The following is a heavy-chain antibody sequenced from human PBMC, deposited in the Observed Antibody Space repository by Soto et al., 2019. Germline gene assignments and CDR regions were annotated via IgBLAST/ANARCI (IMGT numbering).Heavy chain of an antibody. D-gene: IGHD3-3*01. CDR1: GDTFSNIA. CDR3: AKSSNYDFWSSYSNYYYYGLDV. CDR2: IIPMFDRL. J-gene: IGHJ6*02. V-gene: IGHV1-69*06. Sequence: GASVEVSCEASGDTFSNIAISWVRQAPGQGLEWMGGIIPMFDRLNYAQKFEGRVTITADKSTTTAYMELSSLTSEDTAVFFCAKSSNYDFWSSYSNYYYYGLDVWGQGTTVTVSS.